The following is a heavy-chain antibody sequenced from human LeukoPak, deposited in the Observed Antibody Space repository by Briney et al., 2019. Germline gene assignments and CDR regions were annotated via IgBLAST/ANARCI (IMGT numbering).Heavy chain of an antibody. CDR2: IIPIFGTA. Sequence: ASVKVSCKASGGTFSSYAISWVRQAPGQGLEWMGGIIPIFGTANYAQEFQGRVTITADESTSTAYMELSSLRSEDTAVYYCARAIEQQLVYYMDVWGKGTAVTVSS. CDR3: ARAIEQQLVYYMDV. D-gene: IGHD6-13*01. J-gene: IGHJ6*03. V-gene: IGHV1-69*13. CDR1: GGTFSSYA.